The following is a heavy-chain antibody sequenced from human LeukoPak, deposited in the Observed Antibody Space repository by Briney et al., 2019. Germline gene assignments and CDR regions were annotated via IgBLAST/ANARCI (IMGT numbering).Heavy chain of an antibody. CDR1: RYTFSSYG. CDR2: ISYDGSDK. D-gene: IGHD5-24*01. V-gene: IGHV3-30*18. CDR3: AQAWRWLQLNY. J-gene: IGHJ4*02. Sequence: GGSLRLSCAASRYTFSSYGMHWVRQAPGKGLEWVAVISYDGSDKYYADSVKGRFTISRDNSMNTLYLQMNSLRDEDTAVYYCAQAWRWLQLNYWGQGTLVTVSS.